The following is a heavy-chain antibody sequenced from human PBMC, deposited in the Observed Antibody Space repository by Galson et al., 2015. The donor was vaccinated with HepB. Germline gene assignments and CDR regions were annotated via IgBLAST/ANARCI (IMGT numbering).Heavy chain of an antibody. Sequence: TLSLTCTVSGGSISSSSYYWGWIRQPPGKGLEWIGSIYYSGSTYYNPSLKSRVTISVDTSKNQFSLKLSSVTAADTAVYYCARAKGYCSGGSCDRDYYGMDVWGQGTTVTVSS. CDR3: ARAKGYCSGGSCDRDYYGMDV. V-gene: IGHV4-39*07. CDR1: GGSISSSSYY. CDR2: IYYSGST. D-gene: IGHD2-15*01. J-gene: IGHJ6*02.